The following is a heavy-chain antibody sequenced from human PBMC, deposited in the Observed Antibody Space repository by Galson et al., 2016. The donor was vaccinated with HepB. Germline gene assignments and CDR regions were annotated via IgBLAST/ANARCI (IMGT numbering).Heavy chain of an antibody. J-gene: IGHJ6*02. V-gene: IGHV3-7*03. Sequence: SLRLSCAASGFTSSSYWMSWVRQPPGKGLEWVAMINQDGSENYYVDSVKGRFTISRDNAKNSLFLQMNSLRAEDTAIYYCARVGPPPEGYPSHWGGMDVWGQVTTVTVSS. CDR3: ARVGPPPEGYPSHWGGMDV. CDR1: GFTSSSYW. CDR2: INQDGSEN. D-gene: IGHD3-16*01.